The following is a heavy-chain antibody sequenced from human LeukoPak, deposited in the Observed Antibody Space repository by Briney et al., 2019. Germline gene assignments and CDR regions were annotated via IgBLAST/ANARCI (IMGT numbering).Heavy chain of an antibody. CDR3: ASRPGVPAAIWGGNQNWFDP. D-gene: IGHD2-2*01. J-gene: IGHJ5*02. Sequence: SVKVSCKASGGTFSSYAISWVRQAPGQGLEWMGGIIPIFGTANYAQKFQGRVTITADESTSTAYMELSSLRSEDTAVYYCASRPGVPAAIWGGNQNWFDPWGQGTLVTVSS. V-gene: IGHV1-69*13. CDR2: IIPIFGTA. CDR1: GGTFSSYA.